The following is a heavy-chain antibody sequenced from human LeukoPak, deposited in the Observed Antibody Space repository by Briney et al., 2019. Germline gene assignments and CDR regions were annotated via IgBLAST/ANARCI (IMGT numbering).Heavy chain of an antibody. CDR3: ARRSYDYGDYGT. D-gene: IGHD4-17*01. CDR1: GGSISSYY. J-gene: IGHJ3*01. CDR2: IYYSGST. Sequence: SETLSLTCTVSGGSISSYYWSWIRQPPGKGLEWIGYIYYSGSTNYNPSLKSRVTISVDTSKNQFSLKLSSVTAADTAVYYCARRSYDYGDYGTWGQGTMVTVSS. V-gene: IGHV4-59*12.